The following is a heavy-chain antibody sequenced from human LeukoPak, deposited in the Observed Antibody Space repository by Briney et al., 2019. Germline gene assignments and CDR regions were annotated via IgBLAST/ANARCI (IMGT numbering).Heavy chain of an antibody. CDR1: GGSFSGYY. J-gene: IGHJ4*02. Sequence: SETLSLTCAVYGGSFSGYYWSWIRQPPGKGLEWIGEINHSGSTNYNPSLKSRVTISVDTSKNQFSLKLSSVTAADTAVYYCARGRVRMVRGVIGPSFDYWGQGTLVTVCS. CDR2: INHSGST. CDR3: ARGRVRMVRGVIGPSFDY. V-gene: IGHV4-34*01. D-gene: IGHD3-10*01.